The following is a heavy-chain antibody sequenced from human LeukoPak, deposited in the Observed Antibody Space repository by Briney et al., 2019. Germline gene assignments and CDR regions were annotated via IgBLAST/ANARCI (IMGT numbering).Heavy chain of an antibody. J-gene: IGHJ4*02. CDR3: ARGAGGWLGPFDY. CDR2: IYYSGST. V-gene: IGHV4-59*01. CDR1: GGSINNYF. D-gene: IGHD6-19*01. Sequence: KSSETLSLTCTVSGGSINNYFWSWIRQPPGKGLEWIGYIYYSGSTSYNPSLKSRVTISVDTSKNQFSLRLSSVTAADTAVYYCARGAGGWLGPFDYWGQGTLVTVSS.